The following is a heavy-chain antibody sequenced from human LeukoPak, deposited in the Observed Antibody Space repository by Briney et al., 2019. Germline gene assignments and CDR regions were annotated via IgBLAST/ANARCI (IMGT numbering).Heavy chain of an antibody. J-gene: IGHJ5*02. Sequence: ASVKVSCKASGYTFTGCYMHWVRQAPGQGLEWMGWVNPNSGGTNYARKFQGRVTMTRDTSISTAYMELSRLRSDDTAVYYCATSSGYYRNWFDPWGQGTLVTVSS. D-gene: IGHD3-22*01. CDR3: ATSSGYYRNWFDP. CDR2: VNPNSGGT. CDR1: GYTFTGCY. V-gene: IGHV1-2*02.